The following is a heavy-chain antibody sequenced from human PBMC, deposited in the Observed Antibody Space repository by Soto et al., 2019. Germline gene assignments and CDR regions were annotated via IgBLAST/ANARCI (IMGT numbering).Heavy chain of an antibody. CDR2: IYPGDSDT. CDR3: ARLNGIAVAGSHFDY. V-gene: IGHV5-51*01. CDR1: GYSFTSYW. Sequence: GESLKISCKGSGYSFTSYWIGWVRQMPGKGLEWMGIIYPGDSDTRYSPSFQGQVTISADKSISTAYLQWSSLKASDTAMYYCARLNGIAVAGSHFDYWGQGTLVTVSS. D-gene: IGHD6-19*01. J-gene: IGHJ4*02.